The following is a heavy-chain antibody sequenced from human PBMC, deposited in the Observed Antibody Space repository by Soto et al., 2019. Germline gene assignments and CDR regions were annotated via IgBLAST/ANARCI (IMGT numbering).Heavy chain of an antibody. CDR2: INPTDGST. CDR3: ARRADSGSFWDLFAH. Sequence: GASVKVSCKASGYTFTNFHMHWARQAPGQGPEWMGIINPTDGSTTYAQRFRGRVTMTRDMSTSTFYMELSSLTSEDTAVYYCARRADSGSFWDLFAHWGQGALVTVSS. D-gene: IGHD1-26*01. CDR1: GYTFTNFH. J-gene: IGHJ4*02. V-gene: IGHV1-46*01.